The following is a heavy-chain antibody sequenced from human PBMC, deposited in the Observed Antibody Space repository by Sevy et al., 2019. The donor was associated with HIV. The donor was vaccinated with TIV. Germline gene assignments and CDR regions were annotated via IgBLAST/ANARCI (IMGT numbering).Heavy chain of an antibody. CDR3: ARAPPVVVVPGAPSWFDP. CDR1: GGSFSGYY. V-gene: IGHV4-34*01. CDR2: INHSGST. D-gene: IGHD2-2*01. Sequence: SETLSLTCAVYGGSFSGYYWNWIRQSPGKGLEWIGEINHSGSTHYNPSLKSRVTISVDTSKNQFSLRLNSVTAADTAVYYCARAPPVVVVPGAPSWFDPWGQGTMVTVSS. J-gene: IGHJ5*02.